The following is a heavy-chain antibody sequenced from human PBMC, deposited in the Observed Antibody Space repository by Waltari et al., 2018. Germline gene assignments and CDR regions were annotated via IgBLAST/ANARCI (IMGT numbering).Heavy chain of an antibody. J-gene: IGHJ6*02. V-gene: IGHV1-2*04. CDR1: GYTFTGSY. D-gene: IGHD6-6*01. Sequence: QVQFVQSGAEVTKPGASVKLSCKASGYTFTGSYIHWVRPAPGQGLEWMGWINPNSGGTNYAQKFQGWVTMTRDTSISTAYMELSRLRSDDTAVYYCARDSHRRAARLLDYYYYGMDVWGQGTTVTVSS. CDR3: ARDSHRRAARLLDYYYYGMDV. CDR2: INPNSGGT.